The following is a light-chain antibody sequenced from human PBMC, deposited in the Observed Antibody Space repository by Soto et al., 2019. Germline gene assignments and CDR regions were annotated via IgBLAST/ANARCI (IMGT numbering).Light chain of an antibody. Sequence: QSVLTQPPSVSGAPGQRVTISCTGISSNIGAGYEVHWYQQLPGTATRLLIYGNIYRPSGVPDRFSGSKSGTSVSLAITGLQDEDEADYHCQSYDSTLSGVVFGGGTKLTVL. J-gene: IGLJ3*02. V-gene: IGLV1-40*01. CDR1: SSNIGAGYE. CDR3: QSYDSTLSGVV. CDR2: GNI.